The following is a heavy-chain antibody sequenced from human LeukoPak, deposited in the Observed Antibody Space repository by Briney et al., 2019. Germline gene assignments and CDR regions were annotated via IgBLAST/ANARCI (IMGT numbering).Heavy chain of an antibody. CDR2: IKQDGSAK. CDR1: GFTWSGYW. Sequence: QSGGSRRLSGAASGFTWSGYWMSWVRQAPGKGLEGVANIKQDGSAKDYVDSVKGRFTISRENAKNSLYLQMNSLRVDDTAIYYCARVYQSTSGRAIDYWGQGTLVTVSS. CDR3: ARVYQSTSGRAIDY. V-gene: IGHV3-7*01. J-gene: IGHJ4*02. D-gene: IGHD2-2*01.